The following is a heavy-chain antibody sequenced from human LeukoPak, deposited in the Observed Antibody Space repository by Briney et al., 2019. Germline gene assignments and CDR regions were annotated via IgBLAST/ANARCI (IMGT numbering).Heavy chain of an antibody. CDR3: AKVDIFVLVTYYFDY. J-gene: IGHJ4*02. CDR1: GFTFDVYA. D-gene: IGHD3/OR15-3a*01. CDR2: ISWNRGLI. V-gene: IGHV3-9*01. Sequence: GRSLRLSCAVSGFTFDVYAMHWVRQAPGKGLEWVSGISWNRGLIDYADSVKGRFTISRDNAKNSLYLQMNSLKAEDTALYYCAKVDIFVLVTYYFDYWGQGTLVNGSS.